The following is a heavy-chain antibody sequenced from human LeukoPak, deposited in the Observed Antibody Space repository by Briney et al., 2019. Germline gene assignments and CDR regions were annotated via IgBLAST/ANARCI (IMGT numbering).Heavy chain of an antibody. D-gene: IGHD1-26*01. CDR2: INHSGST. J-gene: IGHJ4*02. Sequence: SETLSLTCTVSDGSNSRYYWSWIRQPPGKGLEWIGEINHSGSTNYNPSLKSRVTISVDTSKNQFSLKLSSVTAADTAVYYCARGRGGSHDFDYWGQGTLVTVSS. CDR1: DGSNSRYY. V-gene: IGHV4-34*01. CDR3: ARGRGGSHDFDY.